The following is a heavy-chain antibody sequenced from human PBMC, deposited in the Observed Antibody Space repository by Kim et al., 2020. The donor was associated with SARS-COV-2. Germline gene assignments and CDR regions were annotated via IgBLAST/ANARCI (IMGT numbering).Heavy chain of an antibody. J-gene: IGHJ6*02. CDR1: GYTFTSYG. CDR3: SRDANVLLWFGESTSYYYGMDV. D-gene: IGHD3-10*01. CDR2: ISAYNGNT. V-gene: IGHV1-18*04. Sequence: ASVKVSCKASGYTFTSYGISWVRQAPGQGLEWMGWISAYNGNTNYAQKLQGRVTMTTDTSTSTAYMELRSLRSDDTAVYYCSRDANVLLWFGESTSYYYGMDVWGQGTTVTVSS.